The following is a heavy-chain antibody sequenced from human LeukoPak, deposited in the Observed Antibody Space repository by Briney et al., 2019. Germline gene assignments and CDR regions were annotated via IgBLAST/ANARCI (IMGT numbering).Heavy chain of an antibody. CDR1: GFAPTSHKMC. J-gene: IGHJ4*02. CDR2: IDWDDDK. CDR3: ARIIAGPDFFDY. D-gene: IGHD2-21*01. Sequence: GPTLVTPTQTLTLTGTFTGFAPTSHKMCVSWIRQPPGKALEWLARIDWDDDKYYSTSLKTRLTISKDTSKNQVVLTMTNMDPVHTATYYCARIIAGPDFFDYWGQGTLVTVSS. V-gene: IGHV2-70*11.